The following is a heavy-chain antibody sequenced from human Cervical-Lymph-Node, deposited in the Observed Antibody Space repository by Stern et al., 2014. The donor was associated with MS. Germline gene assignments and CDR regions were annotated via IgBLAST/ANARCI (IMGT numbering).Heavy chain of an antibody. CDR2: IIPQSGDT. V-gene: IGHV1-2*06. Sequence: QVKLVQSGAEVKKPGASMKVSCRASGYTFTNFHIHWVRQAPGQGLEWVGRIIPQSGDTKYAQRFQGRVTLTRDTSVSTAYMEVSRLMSDDTAVYYCARRVTRNNFDSWGQGTLVTVSS. J-gene: IGHJ4*02. CDR1: GYTFTNFH. D-gene: IGHD4-17*01. CDR3: ARRVTRNNFDS.